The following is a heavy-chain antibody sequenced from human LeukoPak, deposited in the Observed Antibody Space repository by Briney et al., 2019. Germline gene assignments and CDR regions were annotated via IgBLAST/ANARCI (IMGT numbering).Heavy chain of an antibody. CDR1: GFTFSSYG. CDR2: ISYDGSNK. V-gene: IGHV3-30*18. D-gene: IGHD6-13*01. Sequence: SGRSLRLSCAASGFTFSSYGMHWVRQAPGKGLEWVAVISYDGSNKYYADSVKGRFTISRDNSKNTLYLQMNSLRAEDTAVYYCAKDHPGEAAAGTFDYWGQGTLVTVSS. CDR3: AKDHPGEAAAGTFDY. J-gene: IGHJ4*02.